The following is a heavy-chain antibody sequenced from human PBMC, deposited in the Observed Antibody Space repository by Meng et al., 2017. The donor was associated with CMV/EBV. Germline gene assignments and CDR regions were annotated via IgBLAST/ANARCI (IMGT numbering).Heavy chain of an antibody. CDR3: ARDRIVVVPGMDV. D-gene: IGHD2-2*01. V-gene: IGHV1-46*01. CDR1: GYTFTSYG. J-gene: IGHJ6*02. CDR2: INPSGGST. Sequence: ASVKVSCKASGYTFTSYGISWMRQAPGQGLEWMGIINPSGGSTSYAQKFQGRVTMTRDTSTSTVYMELSSLRSEDTAVYYCARDRIVVVPGMDVWGQGTTVTVSS.